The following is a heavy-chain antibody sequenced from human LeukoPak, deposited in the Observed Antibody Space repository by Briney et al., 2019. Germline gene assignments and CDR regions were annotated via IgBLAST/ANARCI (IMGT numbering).Heavy chain of an antibody. J-gene: IGHJ4*02. CDR2: INHSGST. CDR3: ARGQFQRDY. CDR1: GGSISSYY. Sequence: SETLSLTCTVSGGSISSYYWSWIRQPPGKGLEWIGEINHSGSTNYSPSLKSRVTMSVDTSKKQFSLILSSVTAADTAVYYCARGQFQRDYWGQGTLVTVSS. V-gene: IGHV4-34*01.